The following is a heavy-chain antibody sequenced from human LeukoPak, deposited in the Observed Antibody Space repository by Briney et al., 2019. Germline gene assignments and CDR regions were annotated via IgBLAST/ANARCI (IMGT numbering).Heavy chain of an antibody. CDR1: GFTFDDYG. CDR2: INWNGGST. J-gene: IGHJ3*02. Sequence: GGSLRLSCAASGFTFDDYGMSWVRQAPGKGLEWVSGINWNGGSTGYADSLKGRFTISRDNAKNSLSLQMNSLRAEDTAVYYCARGRQNSGSYSDAFDIWGQGTVVTVSS. CDR3: ARGRQNSGSYSDAFDI. D-gene: IGHD1-26*01. V-gene: IGHV3-20*04.